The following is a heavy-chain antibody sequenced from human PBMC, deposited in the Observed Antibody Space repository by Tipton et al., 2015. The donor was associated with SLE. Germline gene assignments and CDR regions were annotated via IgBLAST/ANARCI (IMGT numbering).Heavy chain of an antibody. CDR3: AKDNSGVWVPYKYGMDA. V-gene: IGHV3-23*01. CDR1: GFTFTTYA. Sequence: GSLRLSCVASGFTFTTYAIHWVRQAPGKGLEWVSSITSSADTAFYADSVKGRVTISRDNSKHTVYLEMNSLRAEDTAVYYCAKDNSGVWVPYKYGMDAWGQGIMVTVSS. CDR2: ITSSADTA. D-gene: IGHD1-1*01. J-gene: IGHJ6*02.